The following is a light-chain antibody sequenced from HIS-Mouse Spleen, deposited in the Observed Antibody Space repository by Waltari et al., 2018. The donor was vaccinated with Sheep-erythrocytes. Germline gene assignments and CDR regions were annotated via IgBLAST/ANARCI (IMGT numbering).Light chain of an antibody. J-gene: IGLJ1*01. CDR2: EFR. V-gene: IGLV2-11*01. CDR3: CSYAGSYNHV. Sequence: QSALTQPRSVSGSPGQSVTISCTGTSSDVGGYNYVSCYQQHPGKAPKPMIYEFRKRPSGVPDRFSGSKSGNTASLTISGLQAEDEADYYCCSYAGSYNHVFATGTKVTVL. CDR1: SSDVGGYNY.